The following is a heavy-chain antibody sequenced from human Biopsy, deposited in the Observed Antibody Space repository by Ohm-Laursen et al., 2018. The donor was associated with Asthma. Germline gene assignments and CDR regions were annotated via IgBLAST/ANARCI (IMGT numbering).Heavy chain of an antibody. V-gene: IGHV1-2*06. D-gene: IGHD3-16*01. CDR2: IDPNSGGT. J-gene: IGHJ2*01. Sequence: SSVKVSCKASGYPFTDYYVHWVRQAPGQGLEWMGRIDPNSGGTNYAQKFLGRVTMTRDTSVNTAFMVLSRLRSDDTALYYCARIKIRIGAGTDRYFDLWGRGTLVTVSS. CDR3: ARIKIRIGAGTDRYFDL. CDR1: GYPFTDYY.